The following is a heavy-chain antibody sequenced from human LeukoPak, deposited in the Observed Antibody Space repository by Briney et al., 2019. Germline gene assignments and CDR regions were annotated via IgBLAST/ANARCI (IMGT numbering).Heavy chain of an antibody. D-gene: IGHD1-1*01. V-gene: IGHV3-48*04. Sequence: GGSLRLSCAASGFTFSSYSMNWVRQAPGKGLEWVSYISSSGSTIYYADSVKGRFTISRDNAKNSLYLQMNSLRAEDTAVYFCARGPRERSYYYYMDVWGKGTTVTISS. CDR1: GFTFSSYS. CDR2: ISSSGSTI. J-gene: IGHJ6*03. CDR3: ARGPRERSYYYYMDV.